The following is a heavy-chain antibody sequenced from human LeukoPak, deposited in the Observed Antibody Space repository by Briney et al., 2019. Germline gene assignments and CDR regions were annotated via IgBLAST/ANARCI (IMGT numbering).Heavy chain of an antibody. CDR1: GGSISSGDYY. Sequence: SETLSLTCAVSGGSISSGDYYWSWIRQPPGKGLGWVGYIYYSGSTYYNPSLKSRVTISVDTSKNQFSLKLSSVTAADTAVYYCARGGFGELSDNWGQGTLVTVSS. CDR2: IYYSGST. CDR3: ARGGFGELSDN. D-gene: IGHD3-10*01. V-gene: IGHV4-30-4*01. J-gene: IGHJ4*02.